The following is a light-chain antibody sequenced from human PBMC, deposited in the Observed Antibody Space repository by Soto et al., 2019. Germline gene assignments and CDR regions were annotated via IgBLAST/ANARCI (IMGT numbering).Light chain of an antibody. Sequence: QSVLTQPASVSGSPGQAITISCSGTSSDVGAFNYVSWYQQHPGKAPKLMIYDVSNRPSGVSNRFSGSKSGNTASLTISGLRAGEEADYYCNSYTSNNTYVFGTGTKVTVL. CDR3: NSYTSNNTYV. CDR2: DVS. V-gene: IGLV2-14*03. CDR1: SSDVGAFNY. J-gene: IGLJ1*01.